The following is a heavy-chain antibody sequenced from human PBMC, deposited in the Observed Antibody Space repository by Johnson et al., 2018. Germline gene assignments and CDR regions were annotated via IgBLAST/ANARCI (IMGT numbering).Heavy chain of an antibody. Sequence: QVQLQQWGAGLLKPSETLSLTCAVYGGSFSGYYWSWIRQPPGKGLEWIGYIYYSGSTNYNPSLKSRVTISVDTSKNRFSLKLSSVTAADTAVYYCARDNLYDYDSSAYYFGGYCQHWGQGTRVTVSS. CDR1: GGSFSGYY. J-gene: IGHJ1*01. D-gene: IGHD3-22*01. V-gene: IGHV4-34*11. CDR3: ARDNLYDYDSSAYYFGGYCQH. CDR2: IYYSGST.